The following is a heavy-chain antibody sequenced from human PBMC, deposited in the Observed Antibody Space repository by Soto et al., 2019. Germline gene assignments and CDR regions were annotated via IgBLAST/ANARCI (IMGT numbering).Heavy chain of an antibody. CDR3: AREGRFLEWLSGFDY. CDR1: GGSISSGDYY. V-gene: IGHV4-30-4*01. D-gene: IGHD3-3*01. J-gene: IGHJ4*02. Sequence: SLTCTVSGGSISSGDYYWSWIRQPPGKGLEWIGYIYYSGSTYYNPSLKSRVTISVDTSKNQFSLKLSSVTAADTAVYYCAREGRFLEWLSGFDYWGQGTLVTVSS. CDR2: IYYSGST.